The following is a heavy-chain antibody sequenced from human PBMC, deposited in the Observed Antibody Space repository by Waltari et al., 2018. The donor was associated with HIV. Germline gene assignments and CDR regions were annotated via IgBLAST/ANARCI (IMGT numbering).Heavy chain of an antibody. J-gene: IGHJ6*02. CDR1: GGSFSGSSY. CDR2: IDGGGSP. V-gene: IGHV4-34*01. CDR3: ARHFEYSTGWGSVYYGMDV. Sequence: QVRLQQWGAGLLQPSETLSLTCAMYGGSFSGSSYWTWIRQPPGKGLEWIGEIDGGGSPNYRPSLKSRATISRDTSKNQFSLKLTSVTAADTAVYYCARHFEYSTGWGSVYYGMDVWGQGTTVFVSS. D-gene: IGHD6-19*01.